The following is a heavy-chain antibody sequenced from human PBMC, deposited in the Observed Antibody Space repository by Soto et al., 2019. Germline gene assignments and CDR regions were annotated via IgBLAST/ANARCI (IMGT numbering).Heavy chain of an antibody. CDR1: GFTFSGYG. D-gene: IGHD3-3*01. V-gene: IGHV3-23*01. Sequence: PGGSLRLSCAASGFTFSGYGMSWVRQAPGKGLEWVSAISGSGGSTYYADSVKGRFTISRDNSKNTLYLQMNSLRAEDTAVYYCAKVRVNYDFWSGYRRTHFDYWGQGTLVTVSS. J-gene: IGHJ4*02. CDR3: AKVRVNYDFWSGYRRTHFDY. CDR2: ISGSGGST.